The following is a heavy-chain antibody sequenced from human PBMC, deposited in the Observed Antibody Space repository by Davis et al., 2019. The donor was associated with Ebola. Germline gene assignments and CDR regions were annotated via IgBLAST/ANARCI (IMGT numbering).Heavy chain of an antibody. CDR2: ISSNGGST. CDR1: GFTFSSYA. J-gene: IGHJ6*02. D-gene: IGHD2-21*02. V-gene: IGHV3-64*04. Sequence: GESLKISCSASGFTFSSYAMHWVRQAPGKGLEYVSAISSNGGSTYYADSVKGRFTISRDNSKNTLYLQMNSLRAEDTAVYYCAKRDAYCGGDCYPLVDVWGQGTTVTVSS. CDR3: AKRDAYCGGDCYPLVDV.